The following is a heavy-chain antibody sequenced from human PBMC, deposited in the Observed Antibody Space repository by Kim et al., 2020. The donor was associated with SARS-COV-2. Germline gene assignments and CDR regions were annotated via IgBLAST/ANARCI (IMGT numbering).Heavy chain of an antibody. CDR1: GGSISSYY. CDR2: IYYSGST. D-gene: IGHD6-13*01. J-gene: IGHJ6*02. V-gene: IGHV4-59*01. Sequence: SETLSLTCTVSGGSISSYYWSWIRQPPGKGLEWIGYIYYSGSTNYNPSLKSRVTISVDTSKNQFSLKLSSVTAADTAVYYCARGGGGAAAGILGYYYYGMDVWGQGTTVTVSS. CDR3: ARGGGGAAAGILGYYYYGMDV.